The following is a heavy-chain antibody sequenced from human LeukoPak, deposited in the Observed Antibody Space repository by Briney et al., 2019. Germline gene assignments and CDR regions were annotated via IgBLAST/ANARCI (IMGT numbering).Heavy chain of an antibody. CDR1: GYTLIELS. V-gene: IGHV1-24*01. Sequence: GASVKVSCKVSGYTLIELSMHWVRQAPGKGLEWMGGFDPEDGETIYAQKFQGRVTMTEDTSTDTAYMELSSLRSEDTAVYYCATPPGITRTYGTDYYGMDVWGQGTTVTVSS. CDR2: FDPEDGET. D-gene: IGHD1-7*01. CDR3: ATPPGITRTYGTDYYGMDV. J-gene: IGHJ6*02.